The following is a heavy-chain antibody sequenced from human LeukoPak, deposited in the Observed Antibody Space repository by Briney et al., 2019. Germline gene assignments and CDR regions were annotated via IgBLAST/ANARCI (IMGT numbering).Heavy chain of an antibody. Sequence: SVKVSCKASGGTFISYAISWVRQAPGQGLEWMGRIIPIFGTANYAQKFQGRVTITTDESTSTAYMELSSLRSEDTAVYYCARGYCSSTSCLSPFDYWGQGTLVTVSS. J-gene: IGHJ4*02. CDR3: ARGYCSSTSCLSPFDY. CDR2: IIPIFGTA. V-gene: IGHV1-69*05. CDR1: GGTFISYA. D-gene: IGHD2-2*01.